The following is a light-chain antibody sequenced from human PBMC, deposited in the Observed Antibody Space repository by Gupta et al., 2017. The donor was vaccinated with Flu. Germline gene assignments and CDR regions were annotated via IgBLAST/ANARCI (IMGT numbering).Light chain of an antibody. J-gene: IGLJ3*02. CDR3: ASYAGRNNFV. V-gene: IGLV2-8*01. Sequence: GQSVTISCTGTSSDVGGYNYVSWYQQYPGKAPKLMIFEVTKRPSGVPDRFSGSKSGNTASLTVSGLQAADEADYYCASYAGRNNFVFGGGT. CDR1: SSDVGGYNY. CDR2: EVT.